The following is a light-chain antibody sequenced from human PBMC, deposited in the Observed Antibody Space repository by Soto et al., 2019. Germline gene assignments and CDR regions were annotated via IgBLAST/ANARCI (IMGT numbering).Light chain of an antibody. Sequence: EIVMTQSPDTLSVSPGDPATLSCRASESVSHYLAWYQQKPGQPPRLLIYHASIRATGIPARFSGSGSGTEFTLTISSLLSEDFAVYYCQEYDNRPPWTFGQGTRVEIK. CDR2: HAS. V-gene: IGKV3-15*01. J-gene: IGKJ1*01. CDR1: ESVSHY. CDR3: QEYDNRPPWT.